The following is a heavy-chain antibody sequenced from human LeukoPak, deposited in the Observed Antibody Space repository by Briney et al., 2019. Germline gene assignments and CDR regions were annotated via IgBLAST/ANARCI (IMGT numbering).Heavy chain of an antibody. V-gene: IGHV4-59*01. Sequence: SETLSLTCTVSGGSISSYYWSWIRQPPGKGLEWIGYIYYSGSTNYNPSLKSRVTISVDTSKNQFSLKLSSVTAADTAVYYCAREPHYGDYVAFDYWGQGTLVTVSS. J-gene: IGHJ4*02. CDR2: IYYSGST. CDR1: GGSISSYY. D-gene: IGHD4-17*01. CDR3: AREPHYGDYVAFDY.